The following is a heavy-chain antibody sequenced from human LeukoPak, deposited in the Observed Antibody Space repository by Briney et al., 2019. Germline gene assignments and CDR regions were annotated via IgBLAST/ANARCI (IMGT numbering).Heavy chain of an antibody. J-gene: IGHJ4*02. CDR2: INPNSGGT. Sequence: GASVKVSCKASGYTFTGYYMHWVRQAPGQGLEWMGWINPNSGGTNYAQKFQGRVTMTRDTSISTAYMELSRLRSDDTAVYYCARDFLYCTNGVCIDYWGQGTLVTVSS. CDR3: ARDFLYCTNGVCIDY. CDR1: GYTFTGYY. V-gene: IGHV1-2*02. D-gene: IGHD2-8*01.